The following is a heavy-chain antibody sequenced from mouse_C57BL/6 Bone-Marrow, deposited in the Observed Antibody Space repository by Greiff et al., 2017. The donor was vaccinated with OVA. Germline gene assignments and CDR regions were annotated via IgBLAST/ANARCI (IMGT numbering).Heavy chain of an antibody. CDR2: ISDGGSYT. Sequence: DVKLVESGGGLVKPGGSLKLSCAASGFTFSSYAMSWVRQTPEKRLEWVATISDGGSYTYYPDNVKGRFTISRDNAKNNLYLQMSHLKSEDTAMYYCAREGHIFDYWGQGTTLTVSS. CDR3: AREGHIFDY. J-gene: IGHJ2*01. V-gene: IGHV5-4*01. CDR1: GFTFSSYA.